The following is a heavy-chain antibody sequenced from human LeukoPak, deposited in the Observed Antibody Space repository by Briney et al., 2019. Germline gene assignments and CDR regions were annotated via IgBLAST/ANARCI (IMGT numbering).Heavy chain of an antibody. J-gene: IGHJ4*02. V-gene: IGHV4-34*01. CDR2: VGHSGSA. CDR1: GGSFSAFF. Sequence: SETLSLTCAVSGGSFSAFFWRWIRQPPGKGLEWIGDVGHSGSADYNPSLKSRVTVSADPSKTQFSLKLSSVTAADTAVYYCARDGYYYDSSSYIRFDYWGQGTLVTVSS. D-gene: IGHD3-22*01. CDR3: ARDGYYYDSSSYIRFDY.